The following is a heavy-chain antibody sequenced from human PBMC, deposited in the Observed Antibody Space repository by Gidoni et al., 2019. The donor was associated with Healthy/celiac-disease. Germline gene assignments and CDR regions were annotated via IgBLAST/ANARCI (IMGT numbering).Heavy chain of an antibody. J-gene: IGHJ4*02. CDR2: VYHSGST. CDR1: GGSICSGGYS. CDR3: ARYGDYFDY. V-gene: IGHV4-30-2*01. D-gene: IGHD4-17*01. Sequence: QLQLHQSGSGLVKPSPTLSPTCAVSGGSICSGGYSWSWIRQPPGKGLEWIGYVYHSGSTYYNPSLKSRVTISVDRSKNQFSLKLSAVTAADTAVYYCARYGDYFDYWGQGTLVTVSS.